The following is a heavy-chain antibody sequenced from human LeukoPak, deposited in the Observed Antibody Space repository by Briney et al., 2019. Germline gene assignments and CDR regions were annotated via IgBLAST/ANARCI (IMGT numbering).Heavy chain of an antibody. CDR3: ARVLRYFDWFPSGDAFDI. Sequence: GGSLRLSCAASGFTFSSYEMNWVRQAPGKGLEWVSYIGSSGSTIYYADSVKGRFTISRDNAKNSPYLQMNSLRAEDTAVYYCARVLRYFDWFPSGDAFDIWGQGTMVTVSS. CDR1: GFTFSSYE. CDR2: IGSSGSTI. D-gene: IGHD3-9*01. J-gene: IGHJ3*02. V-gene: IGHV3-48*03.